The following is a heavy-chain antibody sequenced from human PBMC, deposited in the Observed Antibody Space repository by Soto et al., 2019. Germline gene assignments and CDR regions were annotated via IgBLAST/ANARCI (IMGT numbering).Heavy chain of an antibody. CDR1: GFRFSDHY. D-gene: IGHD3-10*01. J-gene: IGHJ4*01. V-gene: IGHV3-11*01. CDR2: ISSGGTTM. Sequence: QVQLVESGGGLVEPGGSLRLSCAASGFRFSDHYMTWIRQAPGKGLEWVSKISSGGTTMYYADSVKGRFTVSRDNAQNSLYLQMNGLRAEDTAVYYCAGDPYYYGSAFWGHGTLVTVSS. CDR3: AGDPYYYGSAF.